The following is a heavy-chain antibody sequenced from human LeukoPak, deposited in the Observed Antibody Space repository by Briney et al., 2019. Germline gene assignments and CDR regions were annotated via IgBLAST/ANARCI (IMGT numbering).Heavy chain of an antibody. J-gene: IGHJ4*02. CDR1: GFTFSNYG. CDR3: ARGRDSSSSYPGY. CDR2: ISSTSSTV. Sequence: PGGSLRLSCAASGFTFSNYGMHWVRQAPGKGLEWVSYISSTSSTVYYADSVKGRFTISRDNVKNSLYLQMNSLRAEDTAVYYCARGRDSSSSYPGYWGQGTLVTVSS. V-gene: IGHV3-48*01. D-gene: IGHD6-6*01.